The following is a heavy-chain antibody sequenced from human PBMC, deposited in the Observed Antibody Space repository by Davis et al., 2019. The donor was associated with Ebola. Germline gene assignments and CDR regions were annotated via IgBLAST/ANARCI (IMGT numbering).Heavy chain of an antibody. Sequence: ASVKISCKASGYTFTSYGISWVRQAPGQGLEWMGWISAYNGNTNYAQKLQGRVTMTTDTSTSTAYMELRSLRSDDTAVYYCARLQYSSSFLWVASDYYYYGMDVWGQGTTVTVSS. D-gene: IGHD6-6*01. CDR1: GYTFTSYG. CDR3: ARLQYSSSFLWVASDYYYYGMDV. V-gene: IGHV1-18*04. CDR2: ISAYNGNT. J-gene: IGHJ6*02.